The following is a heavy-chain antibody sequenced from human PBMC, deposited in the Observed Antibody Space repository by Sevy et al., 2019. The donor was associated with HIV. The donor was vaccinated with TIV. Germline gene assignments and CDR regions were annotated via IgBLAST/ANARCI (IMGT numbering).Heavy chain of an antibody. D-gene: IGHD3-10*01. V-gene: IGHV4-4*07. Sequence: SETLSLTCTVSGGTISSYYWSWIGQPAGKGLEWIGRIYTSGSTNYNPSLKSRVTMSVDTSKNQFSLKLSSVTAADTAVYYCARESYGSGVDYWDQGTLVTVSS. J-gene: IGHJ4*02. CDR1: GGTISSYY. CDR3: ARESYGSGVDY. CDR2: IYTSGST.